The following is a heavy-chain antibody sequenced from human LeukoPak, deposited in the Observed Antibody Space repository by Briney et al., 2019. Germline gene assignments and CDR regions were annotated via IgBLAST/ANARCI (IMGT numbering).Heavy chain of an antibody. D-gene: IGHD3-16*02. CDR1: GFTFSIYA. Sequence: GGSLRPSCAASGFTFSIYAMSWVRQAPGKGREWVSAISGSGGSTYYADSVKGRFTIARDNFKNTLYLQMNSLRAEDTAVYYCAKDQVITFGGVIEIYYFDYWGQGTLVTVSS. CDR2: ISGSGGST. CDR3: AKDQVITFGGVIEIYYFDY. V-gene: IGHV3-23*01. J-gene: IGHJ4*02.